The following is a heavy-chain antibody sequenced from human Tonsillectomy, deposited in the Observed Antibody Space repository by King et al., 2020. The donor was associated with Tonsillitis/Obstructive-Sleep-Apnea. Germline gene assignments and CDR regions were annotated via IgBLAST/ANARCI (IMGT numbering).Heavy chain of an antibody. Sequence: VQLVESGGGLVKPGGSLRLSCAASGFTCSSYSMNWVRQAPGKGLEWVSSISSSSSYIYYADSVKGRFTISRDNAKNSLYLQMNSLRAEDTAVYYCARGPSSDYYYWGQGTLVTVSS. CDR2: ISSSSSYI. CDR1: GFTCSSYS. CDR3: ARGPSSDYYY. V-gene: IGHV3-21*01. D-gene: IGHD2/OR15-2a*01. J-gene: IGHJ4*02.